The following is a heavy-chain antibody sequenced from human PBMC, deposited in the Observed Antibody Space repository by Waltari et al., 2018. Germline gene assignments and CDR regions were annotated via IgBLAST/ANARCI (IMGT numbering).Heavy chain of an antibody. J-gene: IGHJ4*02. CDR1: GYTFTSYA. D-gene: IGHD2-15*01. V-gene: IGHV1-8*03. CDR2: RNPNSGNT. CDR3: ARTRGSGYSDY. Sequence: QVQLVQSGAEVKKPGASVKVSCKASGYTFTSYAINWVGQATGQGLGWLGWRNPNSGNTGYAKKFQGRVTITRNTSISTAYMELSSLRSEDTAVYYCARTRGSGYSDYWGQGTLVTVSS.